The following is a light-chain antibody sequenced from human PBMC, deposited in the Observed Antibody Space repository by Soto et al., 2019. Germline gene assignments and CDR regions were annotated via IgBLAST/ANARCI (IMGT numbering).Light chain of an antibody. CDR2: AAS. V-gene: IGKV1D-12*01. CDR3: QQANSFPPFT. J-gene: IGKJ3*01. CDR1: QGISSG. Sequence: DIQMTQSPSSVSASVGDRVTITCRASQGISSGLAWYQQKTGKAPKLLIYAASSLQNGVPSRFSGSGSGTYFTLTISSLQPEDFATYYCQQANSFPPFTFGPGTKVDI.